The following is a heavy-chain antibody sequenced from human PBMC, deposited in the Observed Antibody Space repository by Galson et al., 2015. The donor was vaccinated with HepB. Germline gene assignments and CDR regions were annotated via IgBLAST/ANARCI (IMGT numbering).Heavy chain of an antibody. Sequence: SVKVSCKASGYTFTSYAMHWVRQAPGQRLEWMGWINAGNGNTKYSQKFQGRVTITRDTSASTAYMELSSLRSEDTAVYYCARDISYSGSYRSSDYWSQGTLVTVSS. D-gene: IGHD1-26*01. J-gene: IGHJ4*02. CDR1: GYTFTSYA. V-gene: IGHV1-3*01. CDR2: INAGNGNT. CDR3: ARDISYSGSYRSSDY.